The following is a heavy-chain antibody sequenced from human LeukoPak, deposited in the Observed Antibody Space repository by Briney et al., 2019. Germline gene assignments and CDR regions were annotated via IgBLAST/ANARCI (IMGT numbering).Heavy chain of an antibody. Sequence: GGSLRLSCAASGLIFSDYSMNWVRQAPGKGLEWVSYISGDSSRMLYADPVKGRFTISRDNAKNSLYLQMNSLRVEDTAVYYCARDSSDLDYYYYYMDVWGQGTTVTVSS. V-gene: IGHV3-48*01. CDR3: ARDSSDLDYYYYYMDV. J-gene: IGHJ6*03. CDR1: GLIFSDYS. CDR2: ISGDSSRM. D-gene: IGHD6-19*01.